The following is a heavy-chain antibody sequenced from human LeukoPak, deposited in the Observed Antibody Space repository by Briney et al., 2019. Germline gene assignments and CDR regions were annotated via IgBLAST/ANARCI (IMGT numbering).Heavy chain of an antibody. V-gene: IGHV3-15*01. CDR3: TTLPQDIVVVPAA. Sequence: GGSLRLSCAASGFTFSNAWMSWVRQAPGKGLEWVGRIKSKTDGGTTDYAPPVKGRFTISRDDSKNTLYLQMNSLKTEDTAVYYCTTLPQDIVVVPAAGGQGTLVTVPS. CDR2: IKSKTDGGTT. J-gene: IGHJ4*02. D-gene: IGHD2-2*01. CDR1: GFTFSNAW.